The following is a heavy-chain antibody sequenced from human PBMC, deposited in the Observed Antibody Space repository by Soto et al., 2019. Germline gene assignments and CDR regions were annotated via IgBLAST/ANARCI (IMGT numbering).Heavy chain of an antibody. V-gene: IGHV3-23*01. CDR2: ISGSGGST. CDR1: GFTFSSYT. J-gene: IGHJ4*02. D-gene: IGHD6-19*01. CDR3: AKTLRSGWYRGEFDY. Sequence: EVQLLESGGGLVQPGGSLRLSCAASGFTFSSYTMSWVRQAPGKGLEWVLAISGSGGSTYYADSVKGRFTISRDNSMNALNPQTNSPRAEDTAVYYSAKTLRSGWYRGEFDYWGQGTLVTVSS.